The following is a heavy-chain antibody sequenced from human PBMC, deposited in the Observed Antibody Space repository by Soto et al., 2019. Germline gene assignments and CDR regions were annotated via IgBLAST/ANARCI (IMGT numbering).Heavy chain of an antibody. CDR3: ARVGGTLAGGC. V-gene: IGHV4-30-4*01. D-gene: IGHD3-16*01. J-gene: IGHJ4*02. CDR2: IYYSRST. CDR1: GGSISSGDYY. Sequence: QVQLQESGPGLVKPSQTLSLTCTVSGGSISSGDYYWSWIRQPPGKVLEWIGHIYYSRSTYYNPSLMSQVTIKGDTSMTQLSLNLSSVTAASTAVSYCARVGGTLAGGCWGQGTLVTVSS.